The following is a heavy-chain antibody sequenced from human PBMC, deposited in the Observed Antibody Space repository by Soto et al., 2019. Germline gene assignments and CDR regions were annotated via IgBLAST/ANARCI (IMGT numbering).Heavy chain of an antibody. CDR1: GFTFSSYA. CDR3: ARRGGLYYYDSSGYYYGY. D-gene: IGHD3-22*01. CDR2: ISGSGGST. Sequence: GGSLRLSCAASGFTFSSYAMSWVRQAPGKGLEWVSAISGSGGSTYYADSVKGRFTISRDNSKNTLYLQMNSLRAEDTAVYYCARRGGLYYYDSSGYYYGYWGQGTLVTVSS. V-gene: IGHV3-23*01. J-gene: IGHJ4*02.